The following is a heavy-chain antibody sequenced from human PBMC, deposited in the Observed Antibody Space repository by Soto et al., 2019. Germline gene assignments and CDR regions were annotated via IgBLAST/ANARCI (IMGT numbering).Heavy chain of an antibody. V-gene: IGHV3-33*01. J-gene: IGHJ6*03. Sequence: GGSLRLSCAASGFTFSSYGMHWVRQAPGKGLEWVAVIWYDGSNKYYADSVKGRFTISRDNSKNTLYLQMNSLRAEDTAVYYCARVAAAGKSPYYYMDVWGKGTTVTVSS. CDR3: ARVAAAGKSPYYYMDV. D-gene: IGHD6-13*01. CDR2: IWYDGSNK. CDR1: GFTFSSYG.